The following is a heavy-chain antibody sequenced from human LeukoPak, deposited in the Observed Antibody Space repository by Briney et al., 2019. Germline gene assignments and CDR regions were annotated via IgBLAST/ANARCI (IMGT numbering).Heavy chain of an antibody. J-gene: IGHJ4*02. Sequence: PGGSLRLSCAASGFTFSSYWMHWVRQAPGKGLVWVSRIEGDGSTTSYADSVKGRFTISRDNAKNTLYLQLNNLRAEDTAVYYCTRGYGSGSSLPFDYWGQGTLVTVSS. CDR1: GFTFSSYW. CDR2: IEGDGSTT. CDR3: TRGYGSGSSLPFDY. D-gene: IGHD3-10*01. V-gene: IGHV3-74*01.